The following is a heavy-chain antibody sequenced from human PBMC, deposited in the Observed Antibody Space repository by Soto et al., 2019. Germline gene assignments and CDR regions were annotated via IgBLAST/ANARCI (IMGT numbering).Heavy chain of an antibody. CDR1: GFTFSSYA. V-gene: IGHV3-64*01. CDR3: ARAIAGYYGSGSYSFDY. CDR2: ISSNGGST. Sequence: EVQLVESGGGLVQPGGSLRLSCAASGFTFSSYAMHWVRQAPGKGLEYVSAISSNGGSTYYANSVKGRFTISRDNSKNTLYLQMGRLRAEDMAVYYCARAIAGYYGSGSYSFDYWVQGTLVTVSS. J-gene: IGHJ4*02. D-gene: IGHD3-10*01.